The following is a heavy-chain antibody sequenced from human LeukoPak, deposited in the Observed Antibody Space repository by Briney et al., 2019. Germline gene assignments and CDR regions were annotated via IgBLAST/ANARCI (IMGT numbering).Heavy chain of an antibody. CDR3: AKWGDYDVLTGYYVSDY. D-gene: IGHD3-9*01. CDR2: ITGSGGNT. CDR1: GFTFSNYA. Sequence: PGGSLRLSCAASGFTFSNYAMSWVRQAPGKGLEWVSGITGSGGNTDYADSVKGRFTISRDNSKNTVFLQMNSLRAEDTAVYYCAKWGDYDVLTGYYVSDYWGQGTLVTVSS. V-gene: IGHV3-23*01. J-gene: IGHJ4*02.